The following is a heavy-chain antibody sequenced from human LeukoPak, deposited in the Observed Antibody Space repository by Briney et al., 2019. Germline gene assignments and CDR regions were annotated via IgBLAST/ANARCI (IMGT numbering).Heavy chain of an antibody. CDR3: ARDPTYYDFWSGYYTKEGFDP. V-gene: IGHV1-2*02. CDR2: INPNSGGT. J-gene: IGHJ5*02. CDR1: GYTFTGYY. D-gene: IGHD3-3*01. Sequence: ASVKVSCKASGYTFTGYYMHWVRQAPGQGREWMGWINPNSGGTNYAQKFQGRVTMTRDTSISTAYMELSRLRSDDTAVYYCARDPTYYDFWSGYYTKEGFDPWGQGTLVTVSS.